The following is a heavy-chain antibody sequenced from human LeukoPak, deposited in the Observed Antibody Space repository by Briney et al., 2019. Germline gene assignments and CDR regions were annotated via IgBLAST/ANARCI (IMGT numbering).Heavy chain of an antibody. D-gene: IGHD2-2*01. Sequence: GASVKVSCKASGGTFSSYAISWVRQAPGQGLEWMGRIIPILGIANYAQKFQGRVTITADKSTSTAYMELSSLRSEDTAVYYCARHPGGGDCSSTSCPIFDYWGQGTLVTVSS. J-gene: IGHJ4*02. CDR1: GGTFSSYA. CDR3: ARHPGGGDCSSTSCPIFDY. V-gene: IGHV1-69*04. CDR2: IIPILGIA.